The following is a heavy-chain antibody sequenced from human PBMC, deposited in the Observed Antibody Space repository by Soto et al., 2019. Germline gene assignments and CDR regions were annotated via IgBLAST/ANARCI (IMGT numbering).Heavy chain of an antibody. D-gene: IGHD3-22*01. CDR3: ATGGSGYFRY. Sequence: EVQLVESGGGLVQPGGSLRLSCAASGFTFSTYWMHWVRQAPGKGLEWDSRIKTDGSYTNYADSVKGRFTISRDNAKNTLFLQMDSLGAEDTAVYLCATGGSGYFRYWGQGTLVTVSS. V-gene: IGHV3-74*01. CDR1: GFTFSTYW. CDR2: IKTDGSYT. J-gene: IGHJ4*02.